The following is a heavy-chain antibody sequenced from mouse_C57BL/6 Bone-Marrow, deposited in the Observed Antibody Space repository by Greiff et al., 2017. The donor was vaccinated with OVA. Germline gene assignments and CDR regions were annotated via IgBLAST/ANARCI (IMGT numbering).Heavy chain of an antibody. J-gene: IGHJ2*01. CDR1: GYTFTSYW. CDR3: ARNYYGSSVDY. Sequence: QVQLQQPGAELVKPGASVKLSCKASGYTFTSYWMHWVKQRPGQGLEWIGMIHPNSGSTNYNEKFKSKATLTVDKPSSTAYMQLSSLTSEDSAVYYCARNYYGSSVDYWGHGTTLTVSS. CDR2: IHPNSGST. D-gene: IGHD1-1*01. V-gene: IGHV1-64*01.